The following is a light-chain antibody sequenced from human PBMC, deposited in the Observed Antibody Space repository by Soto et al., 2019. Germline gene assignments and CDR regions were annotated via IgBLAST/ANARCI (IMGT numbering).Light chain of an antibody. CDR2: AAS. CDR3: QQLNSYPLS. V-gene: IGKV1-9*01. J-gene: IGKJ4*01. CDR1: QSISSY. Sequence: DIHATLSPSALSASVGDRVTITCLASQSISSYLNWYQQKPGKAPKLLIYAASTLQSGVPSRFSGSGSGTEFTLTISSLQPEDFATYYCQQLNSYPLSFGGGTKVDI.